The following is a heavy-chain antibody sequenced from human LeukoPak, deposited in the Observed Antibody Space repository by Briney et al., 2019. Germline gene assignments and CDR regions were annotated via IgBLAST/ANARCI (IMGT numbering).Heavy chain of an antibody. CDR2: VNYRGSP. CDR3: TRSGLTGMREYERADYYYYGMDL. D-gene: IGHD2/OR15-2a*01. CDR1: GGSFSGYL. V-gene: IGHV4-34*01. J-gene: IGHJ6*02. Sequence: SETLSLTCAVYGGSFSGYLWSWIRQSPGKGLEWIGEVNYRGSPNYNPSLESRVTISVDTSKNQLSLKLTSVTAADTALYFCTRSGLTGMREYERADYYYYGMDLWGQGTAVSVFS.